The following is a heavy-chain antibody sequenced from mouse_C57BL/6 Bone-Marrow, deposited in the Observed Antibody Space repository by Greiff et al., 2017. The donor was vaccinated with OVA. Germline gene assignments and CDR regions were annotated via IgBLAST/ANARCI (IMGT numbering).Heavy chain of an antibody. J-gene: IGHJ2*01. CDR3: TVPCSSYDYFDY. Sequence: EVKLMESGGGLVQPGGSMKLSCVASGFTFSNYWMNWVRQSPEKGLEWVAQIRLKSDNYATHYAESVKGRFTISRDDSKSSVYLQMNNLRAEDTGIYYCTVPCSSYDYFDYWGQGTTLTVSS. CDR1: GFTFSNYW. V-gene: IGHV6-3*01. D-gene: IGHD1-1*01. CDR2: IRLKSDNYAT.